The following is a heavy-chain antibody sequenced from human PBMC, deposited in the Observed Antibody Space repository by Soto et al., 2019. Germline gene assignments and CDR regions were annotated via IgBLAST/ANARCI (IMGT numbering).Heavy chain of an antibody. D-gene: IGHD5-12*01. CDR3: ARSLYSGYDPRTYYFDY. CDR1: GYSFTSYW. J-gene: IGHJ4*02. Sequence: GESLKISCKGSGYSFTSYWIGWVRQMPGKGLEWMGIIYPGDSDTRYSPSFQGQVTISTDKSISTAYLQWSSLKASDTAMYYCARSLYSGYDPRTYYFDYWGQGTLVTVSS. CDR2: IYPGDSDT. V-gene: IGHV5-51*01.